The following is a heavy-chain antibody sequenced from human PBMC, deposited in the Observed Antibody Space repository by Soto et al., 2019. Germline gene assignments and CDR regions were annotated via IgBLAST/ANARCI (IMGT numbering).Heavy chain of an antibody. CDR2: ISYDGSNK. Sequence: QVQLVESGGGVVQPGRSLRLSCAASGFTVSSYAMHWVRQAPGKGLEWVSVISYDGSNKYYADSVKGRFTISRDNSKNTLYLQMNSLRAEDTAVYYCARAYYYGSGSYYNGAFDIWGQGTMVTVSS. D-gene: IGHD3-10*01. CDR3: ARAYYYGSGSYYNGAFDI. J-gene: IGHJ3*02. CDR1: GFTVSSYA. V-gene: IGHV3-30-3*01.